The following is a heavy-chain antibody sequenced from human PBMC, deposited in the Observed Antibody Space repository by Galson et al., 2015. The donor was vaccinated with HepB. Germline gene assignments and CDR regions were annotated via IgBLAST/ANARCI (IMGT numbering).Heavy chain of an antibody. CDR1: GYTLTELS. J-gene: IGHJ6*03. Sequence: SVKVSCKVSGYTLTELSMHWVRQAPGKGLEWMGGFDPEDGETIYAQKFQGRVTMTEDTSTDTAYMELSSLRSEDTAVYYCASGRRYCSSTSCYSDYMDVWGKGTTVTVSS. CDR3: ASGRRYCSSTSCYSDYMDV. V-gene: IGHV1-24*01. D-gene: IGHD2-2*02. CDR2: FDPEDGET.